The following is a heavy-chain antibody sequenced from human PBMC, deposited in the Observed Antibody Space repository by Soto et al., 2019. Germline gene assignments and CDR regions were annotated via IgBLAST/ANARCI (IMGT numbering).Heavy chain of an antibody. J-gene: IGHJ4*02. V-gene: IGHV3-30*18. Sequence: TGGSLRLSCAAAGFSVSTSHISWVRQAPGKGLEWVAVVSHDGRNTHYADSVKGRFTISRDSSKNTVSLEMTSLRAEDTAVYYCAKGGRQWLVTSDFNYWGQGALVTVSS. D-gene: IGHD6-19*01. CDR1: GFSVSTSH. CDR3: AKGGRQWLVTSDFNY. CDR2: VSHDGRNT.